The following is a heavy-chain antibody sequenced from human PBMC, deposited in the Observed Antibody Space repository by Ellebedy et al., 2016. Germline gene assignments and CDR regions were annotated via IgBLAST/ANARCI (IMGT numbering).Heavy chain of an antibody. Sequence: ASVKVSCKASGYTFTSYGISWVRQAPGQGLEWMGWISAYNGNTNYAQKLQGRVTMTTDTSTSTAYMELRSLRSDDTAVYYCARDPSVVTAHPTTEYFQHWGQGTLVTVSS. V-gene: IGHV1-18*01. J-gene: IGHJ1*01. CDR2: ISAYNGNT. CDR3: ARDPSVVTAHPTTEYFQH. D-gene: IGHD2-21*02. CDR1: GYTFTSYG.